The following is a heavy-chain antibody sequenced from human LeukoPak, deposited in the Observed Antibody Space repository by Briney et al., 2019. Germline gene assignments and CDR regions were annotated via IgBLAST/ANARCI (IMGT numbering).Heavy chain of an antibody. V-gene: IGHV3-43*01. CDR1: GFTFDDYT. D-gene: IGHD6-19*01. Sequence: GGSLRLSCAASGFTFDDYTMHWVRQAPGKGLEWVSLISWDGGSTYYADSVKGRFTISRDNSKNSPCLQMSSLRTEDTALYYCAKAFSSGGLDFDYWGQGTLVTVSS. J-gene: IGHJ4*02. CDR2: ISWDGGST. CDR3: AKAFSSGGLDFDY.